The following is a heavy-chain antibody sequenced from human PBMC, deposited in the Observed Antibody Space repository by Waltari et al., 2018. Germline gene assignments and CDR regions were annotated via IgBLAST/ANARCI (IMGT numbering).Heavy chain of an antibody. CDR2: IKQDGSEK. CDR3: ARDKYCGD. Sequence: EVQLVESGGGLVQPGGSLRLSCAASGFTFSSYWMSWVRQAPGKGREGVANIKQDGSEKYYGDAVKGRFTISRDNAKNSLYLQMNSLRAEDTAVYYCARDKYCGDWGQGTLVTVSS. D-gene: IGHD2-21*01. V-gene: IGHV3-7*01. J-gene: IGHJ1*01. CDR1: GFTFSSYW.